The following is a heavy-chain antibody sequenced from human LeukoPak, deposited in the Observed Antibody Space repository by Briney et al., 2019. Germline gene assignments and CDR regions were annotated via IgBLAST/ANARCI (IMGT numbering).Heavy chain of an antibody. D-gene: IGHD3-10*01. CDR3: ARGPYSSHDHLSFYYYKGLDV. V-gene: IGHV4-30-2*01. Sequence: SQTLSLTCVVSGDSITSGGYCWSWIRQPPGKGLEWIGYIYYSGSTSYNPSLKSRVTLSVDRSQNKFSLKMTSVTAADTAVYYCARGPYSSHDHLSFYYYKGLDVWGQGTTVIVSS. J-gene: IGHJ6*02. CDR2: IYYSGST. CDR1: GDSITSGGYC.